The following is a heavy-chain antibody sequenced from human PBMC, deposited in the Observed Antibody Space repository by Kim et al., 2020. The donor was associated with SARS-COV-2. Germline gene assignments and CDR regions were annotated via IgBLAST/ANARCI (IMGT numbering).Heavy chain of an antibody. J-gene: IGHJ6*01. Sequence: GGSLRLSCAASGFTFDTYAMSWVRQAPGKGLEWVAVISGGAVNKFYADSVRGRFTFSRDNSKNMMYLQMNSLRDEDTALYYCAKMGIMDGYNYFYYYAM. CDR2: ISGGAVNK. V-gene: IGHV3-23*01. CDR3: AKMGIMDGYNYFYYYAM. CDR1: GFTFDTYA. D-gene: IGHD5-18*01.